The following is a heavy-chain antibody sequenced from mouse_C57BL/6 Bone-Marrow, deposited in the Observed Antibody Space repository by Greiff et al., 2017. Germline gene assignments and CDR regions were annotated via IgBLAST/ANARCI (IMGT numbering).Heavy chain of an antibody. J-gene: IGHJ1*03. D-gene: IGHD1-1*01. CDR1: GYAFTNYL. V-gene: IGHV1-54*01. Sequence: VQLQQSGAELVRPGTSVKVSCKASGYAFTNYLIEWVKQRPGQGLEWIGVINPGSGGTNYNEKFKGKATLTADKSSSTAYMQLSSLTSEDSAVYFCAREATVVCRYFDGWGTGTTVTVSS. CDR3: AREATVVCRYFDG. CDR2: INPGSGGT.